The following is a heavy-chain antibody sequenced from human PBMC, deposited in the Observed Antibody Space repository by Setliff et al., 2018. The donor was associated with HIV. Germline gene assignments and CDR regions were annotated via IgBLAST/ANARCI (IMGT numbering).Heavy chain of an antibody. V-gene: IGHV3-30*02. CDR2: IRYDGSDK. D-gene: IGHD3-10*01. CDR3: AKDLGVLDAFDI. Sequence: GGSLRLSCAASELTFVFRSFGMHWVRQAPGKALEWLAYIRYDGSDKYYADSVKGRFTISRDNSKNTLYLQMNSLRAEDTAVYYCAKDLGVLDAFDIWGQGTMVTVSS. J-gene: IGHJ3*02. CDR1: ELTFVFRSFG.